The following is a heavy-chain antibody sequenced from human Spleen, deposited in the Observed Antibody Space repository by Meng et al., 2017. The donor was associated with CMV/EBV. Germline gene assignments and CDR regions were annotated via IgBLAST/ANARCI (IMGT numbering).Heavy chain of an antibody. D-gene: IGHD2-15*01. CDR2: TYYRSKWFN. V-gene: IGHV6-1*01. J-gene: IGHJ6*02. Sequence: SETLSLTCAISGDSVSSNFAAWNWIRQSPSRGLEWLGRTYYRSKWFNEYAESVKSRVFINADTSKNHFSLQLNSVTPQDAAVYYCARDAASGYYYNYGMDVWGQGTTVTVSS. CDR3: ARDAASGYYYNYGMDV. CDR1: GDSVSSNFAA.